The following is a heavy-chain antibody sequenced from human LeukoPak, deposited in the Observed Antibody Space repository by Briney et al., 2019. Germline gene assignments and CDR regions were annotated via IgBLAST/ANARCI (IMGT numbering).Heavy chain of an antibody. Sequence: GASMKVSCKASGYTFTSYDINWVRQATGQGLEWMGWMNPNSGNTGYAQKFQGRVTMTRNTSISTAYMELSSLRSEDTAVYYCARAGSWDNWFDPWGQGTLVTVSS. D-gene: IGHD6-13*01. CDR3: ARAGSWDNWFDP. CDR2: MNPNSGNT. V-gene: IGHV1-8*01. J-gene: IGHJ5*02. CDR1: GYTFTSYD.